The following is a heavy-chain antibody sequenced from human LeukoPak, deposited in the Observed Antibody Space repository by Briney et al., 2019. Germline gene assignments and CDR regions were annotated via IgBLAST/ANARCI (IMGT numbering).Heavy chain of an antibody. D-gene: IGHD3-10*01. J-gene: IGHJ3*02. CDR3: AKVIGDPFDAFDI. CDR2: ISSSSSYI. V-gene: IGHV3-21*04. Sequence: GGSLRLSCAASGFTFSSYSMNWVRQAPGKGLEWVSSISSSSSYIYYADSVKGRFTISRDNSKNTLYLQMNSLRAEDTAVYYCAKVIGDPFDAFDIWGQGTMVTVSS. CDR1: GFTFSSYS.